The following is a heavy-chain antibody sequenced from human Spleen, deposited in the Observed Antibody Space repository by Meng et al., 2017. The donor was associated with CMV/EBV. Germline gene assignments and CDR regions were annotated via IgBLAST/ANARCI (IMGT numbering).Heavy chain of an antibody. CDR2: ITTDVETE. J-gene: IGHJ4*02. V-gene: IGHV1-69*16. D-gene: IGHD3-16*02. CDR3: ARGPSVTVEGVISWPLED. Sequence: TFSSSNVRWERQDPGEESGWRGRITTDVETEDYAEKYRDRVKINTDEYATTAYMEMSGLGAEDTAVYFCARGPSVTVEGVISWPLEDWGQGTLVTVSS. CDR1: TFSSSN.